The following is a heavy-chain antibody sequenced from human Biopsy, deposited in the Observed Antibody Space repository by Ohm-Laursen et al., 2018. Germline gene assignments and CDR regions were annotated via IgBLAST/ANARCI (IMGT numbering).Heavy chain of an antibody. Sequence: SSVKVSCKASGGTFSNYAISWVRQAPGEGLEWMGGIIAVSGLVNYAPKFQGRVSITANKSTTTAYMELSNLKSEDTAVYYCATPFQYNESWGGYPPFNHWGQGTLVTVS. CDR2: IIAVSGLV. D-gene: IGHD3/OR15-3a*01. V-gene: IGHV1-69*17. CDR3: ATPFQYNESWGGYPPFNH. CDR1: GGTFSNYA. J-gene: IGHJ4*02.